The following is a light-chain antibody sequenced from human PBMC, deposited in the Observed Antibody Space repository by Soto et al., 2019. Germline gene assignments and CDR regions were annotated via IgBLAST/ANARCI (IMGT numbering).Light chain of an antibody. J-gene: IGLJ1*01. Sequence: QSVLTQPRSVSGSPGQSITISCSGTSSDVGGYNYVSWYQQHPGKAPKLIIYDVTKRPSGVPDRFSGSKSGNTASLTISGLQAEDEADYYCCSYAGRYTHYVFDTGTNVTVL. CDR2: DVT. CDR1: SSDVGGYNY. CDR3: CSYAGRYTHYV. V-gene: IGLV2-11*01.